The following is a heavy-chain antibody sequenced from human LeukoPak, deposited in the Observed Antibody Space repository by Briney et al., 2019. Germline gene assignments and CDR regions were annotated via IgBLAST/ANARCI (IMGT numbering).Heavy chain of an antibody. CDR1: GGTFSSYA. J-gene: IGHJ4*02. CDR2: IIPIFGTA. Sequence: ASVKISCKASGGTFSSYAISWVRQAPGQGLEWMGRIIPIFGTANYAQKFQGRVTITTDESTSTAYMELSSLRSEDTAVYYCARVRYCSSTSCYAFDYWGQGTLVTVSS. D-gene: IGHD2-2*01. CDR3: ARVRYCSSTSCYAFDY. V-gene: IGHV1-69*05.